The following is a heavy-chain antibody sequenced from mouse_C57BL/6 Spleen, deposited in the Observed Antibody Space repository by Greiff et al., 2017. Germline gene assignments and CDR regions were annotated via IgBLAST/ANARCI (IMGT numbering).Heavy chain of an antibody. CDR1: GYTFTSYW. Sequence: QVHVKQSGAELVKPGASVKLSCKASGYTFTSYWMHWVKQRPGQGLEWIGMIHPNSGSTNYNEKFKSKATLTVDKSSSTAYMQLSSLTSEDSAVYYCARGGPLTGTDFDYWGQGTTLTVSS. CDR3: ARGGPLTGTDFDY. D-gene: IGHD4-1*01. CDR2: IHPNSGST. V-gene: IGHV1-64*01. J-gene: IGHJ2*01.